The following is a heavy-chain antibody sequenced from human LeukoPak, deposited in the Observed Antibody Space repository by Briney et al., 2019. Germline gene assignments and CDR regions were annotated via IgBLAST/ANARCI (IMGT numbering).Heavy chain of an antibody. CDR3: TTGITMVRGVIHLIDY. V-gene: IGHV3-15*01. J-gene: IGHJ4*02. CDR2: IKSKTYGVTT. CDR1: GFTFSNAW. D-gene: IGHD3-10*01. Sequence: GGSLRLSCAASGFTFSNAWMSWVRQAPGKGVEWVGRIKSKTYGVTTDYASPVNARFPISRDDSNHTLYLQMNSLKTEDTAVYYCTTGITMVRGVIHLIDYWGQGTLVTVSS.